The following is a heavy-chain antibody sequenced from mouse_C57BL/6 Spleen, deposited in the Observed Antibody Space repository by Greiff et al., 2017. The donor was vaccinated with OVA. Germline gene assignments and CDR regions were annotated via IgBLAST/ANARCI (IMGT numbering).Heavy chain of an antibody. CDR3: APTSPYGSSDGYFDV. J-gene: IGHJ1*03. CDR2: IYWDDDK. V-gene: IGHV8-12*01. D-gene: IGHD1-1*01. Sequence: QVTLKESGPGILQSSQTLSLTCSFSGFSLSTSGMGGGWIRQPSGKGLEWLAHIYWDDDKRYNPSLKSRLTISKDTSRNQVFLKITSVDTADTATYYCAPTSPYGSSDGYFDVWGTGTTVTVSS. CDR1: GFSLSTSGMG.